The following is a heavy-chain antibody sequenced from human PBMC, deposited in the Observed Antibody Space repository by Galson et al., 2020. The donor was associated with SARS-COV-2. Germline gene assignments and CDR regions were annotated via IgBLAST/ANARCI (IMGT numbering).Heavy chain of an antibody. V-gene: IGHV3-20*04. CDR2: INKNGGST. CDR1: AVTLDDYG. CDR3: ARGYLAGPFDI. J-gene: IGHJ3*02. D-gene: IGHD2-2*01. Sequence: GGSLRLSCAASAVTLDDYGMSWVRQVPGKGLEWVCGINKNGGSTNYADSVRGRFTISRDNAKNSLYLQMNSLRAEDTALYFCARGYLAGPFDIWAQGTMVTVSS.